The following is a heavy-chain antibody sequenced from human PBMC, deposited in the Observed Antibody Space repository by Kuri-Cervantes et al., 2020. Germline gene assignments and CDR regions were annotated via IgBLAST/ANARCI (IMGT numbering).Heavy chain of an antibody. D-gene: IGHD3-10*01. CDR3: VRITYGSGSALNYWYFDL. J-gene: IGHJ2*01. V-gene: IGHV3-13*01. CDR2: IGTAGDT. Sequence: GESLKISCAASGFTFSSYDMHWVRQATGKGLEWVSAIGTAGDTYYPGSVKGRFTISRENAKNSLYLQMNSLRAGDTAVYYCVRITYGSGSALNYWYFDLWGRGTLVTVSS. CDR1: GFTFSSYD.